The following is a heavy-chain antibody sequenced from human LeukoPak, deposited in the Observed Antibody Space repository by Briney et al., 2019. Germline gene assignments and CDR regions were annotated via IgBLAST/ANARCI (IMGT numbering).Heavy chain of an antibody. Sequence: PSETLSLTCTVSGGSISRYYWSWIRQPPGKGLEWIGYIYYSGSTNYNPSLKSRVTISVDTSKNQFSLKLSSVTAADTAVYYCARFMVRGGVDYWGQGTLVTVSS. CDR1: GGSISRYY. D-gene: IGHD3-10*01. V-gene: IGHV4-59*01. J-gene: IGHJ4*02. CDR2: IYYSGST. CDR3: ARFMVRGGVDY.